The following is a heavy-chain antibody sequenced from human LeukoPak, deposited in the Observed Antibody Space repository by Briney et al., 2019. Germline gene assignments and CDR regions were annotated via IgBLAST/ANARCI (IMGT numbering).Heavy chain of an antibody. CDR3: ARGGSRDGYNRPLDY. Sequence: SETLSLTCAVSGGSISSYYWNWIRQPPGKGLEWIGYTYYSGSANYSPSLKSRVTMSVDTSKNQFSLRLSSVTAADTAVYYCARGGSRDGYNRPLDYWGQGTLVSVSS. J-gene: IGHJ4*02. V-gene: IGHV4-59*01. D-gene: IGHD5-24*01. CDR2: TYYSGSA. CDR1: GGSISSYY.